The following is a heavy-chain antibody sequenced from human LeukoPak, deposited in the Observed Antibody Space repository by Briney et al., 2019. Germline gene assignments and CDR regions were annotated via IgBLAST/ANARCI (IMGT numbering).Heavy chain of an antibody. CDR2: IYXSGXT. D-gene: IGHD3-10*02. CDR1: XGXXXXXXXX. Sequence: PSETXSLTXTVXXGXXXXXXXXXGXXXXXXXXGXXXXGSIYXSGXTYYNXSLXSXVTISVDTSKNQFSLKLSSVTAADTAVXXCAXHVRLAHFDXXGQGTLVTVSS. V-gene: IGHV4-39*01. CDR3: AXHVRLAHFDX. J-gene: IGHJ4*02.